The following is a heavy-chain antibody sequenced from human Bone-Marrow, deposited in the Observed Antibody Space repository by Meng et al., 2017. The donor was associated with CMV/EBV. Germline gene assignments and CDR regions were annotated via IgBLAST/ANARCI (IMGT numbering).Heavy chain of an antibody. CDR2: ISYDGSNK. V-gene: IGHV3-30-3*01. CDR3: ARDPSGNSFDY. D-gene: IGHD2-15*01. CDR1: GFTFSSYA. Sequence: GESLKISCAASGFTFSSYAMHWVRQAPGKGLEWVAVISYDGSNKYYADSVKGRFTISRDNAKNPLYLQMNSLRAEDTAVYYCARDPSGNSFDYWVQGTLVTVPS. J-gene: IGHJ4*02.